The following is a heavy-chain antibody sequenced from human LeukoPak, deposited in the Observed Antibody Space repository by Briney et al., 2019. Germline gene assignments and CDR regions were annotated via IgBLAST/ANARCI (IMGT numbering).Heavy chain of an antibody. Sequence: GGSLRLSCAASGFTFSSYSMNWVRQAPGKGLEWVSSISSSSSYIYYADSVKGRFTISRDNAKNSLYLQMNSLRAEDTAVYYCARDSNPDPLFSFRDYWGQGTLVTVSS. CDR3: ARDSNPDPLFSFRDY. D-gene: IGHD3-10*01. J-gene: IGHJ4*02. CDR1: GFTFSSYS. V-gene: IGHV3-21*01. CDR2: ISSSSSYI.